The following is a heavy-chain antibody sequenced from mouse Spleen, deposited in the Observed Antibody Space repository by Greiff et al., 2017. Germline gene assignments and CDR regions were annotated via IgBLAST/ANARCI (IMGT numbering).Heavy chain of an antibody. J-gene: IGHJ4*01. CDR2: INPNNGGT. CDR1: GYTFTDYN. Sequence: VQLKESGPELVKPGASVKIPCKASGYTFTDYNMDWVKQSHGKSLEWIGDINPNNGGTIYNQKFKGKATLTVDKSSSTAYMELRSLTSEDTAVYYCARGRGGAMDYWGQGTSVTVSS. CDR3: ARGRGGAMDY. V-gene: IGHV1-18*01.